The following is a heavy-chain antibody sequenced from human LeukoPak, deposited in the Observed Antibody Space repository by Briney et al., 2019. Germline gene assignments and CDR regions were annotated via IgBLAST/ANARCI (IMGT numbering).Heavy chain of an antibody. Sequence: SETLSLTCAVYGGSFSGYYWSWIRQPTGKGLEWIGESNHSGSTNYNPSLKSRVTISVDTSKNQFSLKLSSVTAADTAVYYCARGKGYYDSSGSSPAFDYWGQGTLGTVSS. CDR2: SNHSGST. V-gene: IGHV4-34*01. D-gene: IGHD3-22*01. J-gene: IGHJ4*02. CDR1: GGSFSGYY. CDR3: ARGKGYYDSSGSSPAFDY.